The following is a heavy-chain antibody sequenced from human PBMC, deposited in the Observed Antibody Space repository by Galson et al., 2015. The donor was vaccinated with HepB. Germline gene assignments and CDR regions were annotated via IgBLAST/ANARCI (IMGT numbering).Heavy chain of an antibody. V-gene: IGHV3-33*01. Sequence: SLRLSCAASGFTFSSYGMHWVRQAPGKGLEWVAVIWYDGSNKYYADSVKGRFTISRDNSKNTLYLQMNSLRAEDTAVYYCASRGGVPYYFDYWGQGTLVTVSS. CDR1: GFTFSSYG. CDR3: ASRGGVPYYFDY. J-gene: IGHJ4*02. CDR2: IWYDGSNK. D-gene: IGHD3-16*01.